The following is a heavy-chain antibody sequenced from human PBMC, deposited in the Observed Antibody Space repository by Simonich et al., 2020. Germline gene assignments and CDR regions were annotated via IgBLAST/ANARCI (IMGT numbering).Heavy chain of an antibody. D-gene: IGHD2-2*01. J-gene: IGHJ5*02. CDR2: RNPNRGNT. Sequence: QVQLVQSGAEVKKPGASVKVSCKASGYTFTSYDINWVRQATGQGLEGMGWRNPNRGNTGYAQKFQGRVTITRNTSISTAYMELSSLRSEDTAVYYCARARYCSSTSCYNWFDPWGQGTLVTVSS. V-gene: IGHV1-8*03. CDR1: GYTFTSYD. CDR3: ARARYCSSTSCYNWFDP.